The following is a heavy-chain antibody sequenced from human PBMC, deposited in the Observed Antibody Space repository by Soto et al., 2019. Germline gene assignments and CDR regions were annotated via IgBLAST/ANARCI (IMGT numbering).Heavy chain of an antibody. J-gene: IGHJ4*02. CDR2: ISSTTHYI. CDR1: GFTFTRYS. CDR3: ARESEDLTSNFDY. V-gene: IGHV3-21*06. Sequence: WWSLRLSCAASGFTFTRYSMNWVRQAPGKGLEWVSSISSTTHYIYYADSMRGRFTISRDNAKNAVYLEMNSLRAEDTAVYYCARESEDLTSNFDYWGQGTLVTVYS.